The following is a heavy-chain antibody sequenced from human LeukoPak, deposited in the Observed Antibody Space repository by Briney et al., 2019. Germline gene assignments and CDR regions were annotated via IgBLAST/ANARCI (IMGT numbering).Heavy chain of an antibody. CDR3: GRGERGVDY. CDR1: GGSISSSSYY. CDR2: IYYSGST. Sequence: PSETLSLTCTVSGGSISSSSYYWGWIRQPPGKGLEWIGSIYYSGSTYYNPSLKSRVTISVDTSKNQFSLKLSSVTAADTAVYYCGRGERGVDYWGQGTLVTVSS. J-gene: IGHJ4*02. D-gene: IGHD2-8*01. V-gene: IGHV4-39*01.